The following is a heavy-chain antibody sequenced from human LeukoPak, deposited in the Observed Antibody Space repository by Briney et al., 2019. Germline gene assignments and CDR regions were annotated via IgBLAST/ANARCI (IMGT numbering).Heavy chain of an antibody. CDR3: AREADSGYYGTVDY. Sequence: PGGSLTLSCTASGFTLSRFAMHWVRQAPGKGLEWLGHMSDDGSEKHYVDSVRGRFTISRDPSKNTLYLEMTSLRTEDTAVYCCAREADSGYYGTVDYWGQGTVVTVS. D-gene: IGHD3-3*01. CDR1: GFTLSRFA. J-gene: IGHJ4*02. CDR2: MSDDGSEK. V-gene: IGHV3-30-3*01.